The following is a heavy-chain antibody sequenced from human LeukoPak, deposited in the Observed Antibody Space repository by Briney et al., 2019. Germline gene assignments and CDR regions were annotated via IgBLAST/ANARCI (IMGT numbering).Heavy chain of an antibody. D-gene: IGHD3-22*01. V-gene: IGHV3-23*01. CDR1: RFSFSNSA. J-gene: IGHJ4*02. Sequence: GVSLRLSCGASRFSFSNSAMSWVRQAPGKGLEWVSIISGSGDNTYYADSVRGRFTISRDNSKNTLYLQMNSLRAKDTAVYYCAKVSRITMIVVVNPLDYWGQGTLVTVSS. CDR2: ISGSGDNT. CDR3: AKVSRITMIVVVNPLDY.